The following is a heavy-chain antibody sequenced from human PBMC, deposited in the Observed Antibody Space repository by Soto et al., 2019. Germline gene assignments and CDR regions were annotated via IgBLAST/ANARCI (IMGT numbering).Heavy chain of an antibody. V-gene: IGHV4-39*01. J-gene: IGHJ4*02. CDR1: GGSISSSSYY. D-gene: IGHD3-3*01. CDR2: IYYSGST. CDR3: ARRSGYRASGDFDY. Sequence: PSETLSLTCTVSGGSISSSSYYWGWIRQPPGKGLEWIGSIYYSGSTYYNPSLKSRVTISVDTSKNQFSLKLSSVTAADTAVYYCARRSGYRASGDFDYWGQGTLVTVSS.